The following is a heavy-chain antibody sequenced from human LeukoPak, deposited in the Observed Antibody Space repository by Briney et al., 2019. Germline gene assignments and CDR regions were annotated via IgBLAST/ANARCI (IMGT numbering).Heavy chain of an antibody. V-gene: IGHV3-30-3*01. CDR3: ASDSGSYPVGLDY. D-gene: IGHD1-26*01. CDR1: GFTFRSYA. CDR2: LSYDGSHK. Sequence: GGSLRLFCAASGFTFRSYAMHWVRQAPGKGLEWVAVLSYDGSHKYYADSVKGRFTISRDNSKNTLYLQMNSLRAEDTAVYYCASDSGSYPVGLDYWGQGTLVTVSS. J-gene: IGHJ4*02.